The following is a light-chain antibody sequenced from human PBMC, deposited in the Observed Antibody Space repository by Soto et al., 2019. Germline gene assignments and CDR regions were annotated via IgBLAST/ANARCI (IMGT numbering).Light chain of an antibody. CDR3: QQSSTSIT. J-gene: IGKJ5*01. CDR1: QSVSSY. CDR2: DAS. V-gene: IGKV3-11*01. Sequence: ESVLTSSPATPSLSTGERATLSYRASQSVSSYLAWYQQKPGQAPRLLIYDASHTATSIPARFSGSGSGTDFTLTIGSLEPEDFAVYYCQQSSTSITFGQGTRLEIK.